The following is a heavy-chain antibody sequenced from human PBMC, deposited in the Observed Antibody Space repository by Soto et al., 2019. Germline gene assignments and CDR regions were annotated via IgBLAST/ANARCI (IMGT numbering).Heavy chain of an antibody. CDR1: GFTFSNYG. Sequence: QVPLVESGGGVVQPGRSLRLSCAASGFTFSNYGMHWVRQAPGKGLEWVAVISYDGGNKYYADSVKGRFTISRDNSTNTLYLQMNSLRAEDTAVYHCAKDLVGDWGQGTLVTVSS. D-gene: IGHD6-6*01. V-gene: IGHV3-30*18. CDR3: AKDLVGD. J-gene: IGHJ4*02. CDR2: ISYDGGNK.